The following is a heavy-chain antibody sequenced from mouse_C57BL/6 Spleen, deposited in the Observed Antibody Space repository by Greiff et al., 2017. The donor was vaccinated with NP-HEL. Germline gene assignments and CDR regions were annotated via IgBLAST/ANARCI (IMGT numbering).Heavy chain of an antibody. D-gene: IGHD1-1*01. CDR2: IDPENGDT. J-gene: IGHJ3*01. V-gene: IGHV14-4*01. CDR3: TTVSSSFAY. CDR1: GFNIKDDY. Sequence: EVKLQESGAELVRPGASVKLSCTASGFNIKDDYMHWVKQRPEQGLEWIGWIDPENGDTEYASKFQGKATITADTSSNTAYLQLSSLTSEDTAVYYCTTVSSSFAYWGQGTLVTVSA.